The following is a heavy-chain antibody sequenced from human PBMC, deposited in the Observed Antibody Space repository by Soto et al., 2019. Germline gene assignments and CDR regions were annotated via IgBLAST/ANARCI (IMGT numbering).Heavy chain of an antibody. J-gene: IGHJ4*02. D-gene: IGHD5-18*01. Sequence: QVQLQESGPGLVKPSQTLSLTCTVSGGSISSGGYYWSWIRQHPGKGLEWIGYIYYSGSTYYNPSLNSRVTISVDTSKNQFSLKLSSVTASDTAVYHCARGGAAMVTPKRYYFDYWGQGTLVTVSS. CDR1: GGSISSGGYY. CDR3: ARGGAAMVTPKRYYFDY. V-gene: IGHV4-31*03. CDR2: IYYSGST.